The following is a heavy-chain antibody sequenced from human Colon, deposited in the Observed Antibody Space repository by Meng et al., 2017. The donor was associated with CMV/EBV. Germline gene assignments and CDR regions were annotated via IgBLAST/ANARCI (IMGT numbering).Heavy chain of an antibody. CDR2: VYDRGYT. D-gene: IGHD1-26*01. Sequence: GSLRLSCTVSGGSMSSHYWSWIRQTPEKGLEWIGYVYDRGYTNYNPSLTSRVTISVDTSKNQFSLKLLSVTAADTAVYYCARDSGGSYPDYYFDTWGRGTLVTVSS. V-gene: IGHV4-59*11. CDR1: GGSMSSHY. J-gene: IGHJ4*02. CDR3: ARDSGGSYPDYYFDT.